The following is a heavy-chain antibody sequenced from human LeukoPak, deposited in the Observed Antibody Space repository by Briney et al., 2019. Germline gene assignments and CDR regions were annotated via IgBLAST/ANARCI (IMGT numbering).Heavy chain of an antibody. CDR3: ARGTMFPYYFDY. CDR1: AFTYSSYS. D-gene: IGHD3-10*02. J-gene: IGHJ4*02. CDR2: ISTSSSYI. Sequence: GGSLRLSCAASAFTYSSYSMKWVRQAPGKGLEWVSFISTSSSYIYYADSVKGRFTISRDNAKKSLYLQMNSLRAEDTAVYYCARGTMFPYYFDYWGQGTLVTVSS. V-gene: IGHV3-21*01.